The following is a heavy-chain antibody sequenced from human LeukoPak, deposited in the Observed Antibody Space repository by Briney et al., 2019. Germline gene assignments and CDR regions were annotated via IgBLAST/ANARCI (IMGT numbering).Heavy chain of an antibody. CDR3: ARRGRSSSSGYYSL. Sequence: KPSETLSLTCAVYGGSFSGYYWSWIRQPPGKGLEWIGEINHSGSTNYNPSLKSRVTISVDTYKNQFSLKLSSVTAADTAVYYCARRGRSSSSGYYSLWGQGTLVTVSS. CDR2: INHSGST. V-gene: IGHV4-34*01. D-gene: IGHD3-22*01. J-gene: IGHJ4*02. CDR1: GGSFSGYY.